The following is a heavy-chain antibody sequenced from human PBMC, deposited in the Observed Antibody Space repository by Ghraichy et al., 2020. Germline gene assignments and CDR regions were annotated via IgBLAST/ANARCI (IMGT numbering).Heavy chain of an antibody. J-gene: IGHJ6*02. V-gene: IGHV4-59*01. D-gene: IGHD3-10*01. CDR1: GGSISSYY. CDR2: IYYSGST. Sequence: SETLSLTCSVSGGSISSYYWSWIRQPPGKGLEWIGYIYYSGSTNYNPSLKSRVTISVDTSKNQFSLKLSSVTAADTAVYYCSRGYYGSESYIYYYYYYGMDVWGQGTTVTVSS. CDR3: SRGYYGSESYIYYYYYYGMDV.